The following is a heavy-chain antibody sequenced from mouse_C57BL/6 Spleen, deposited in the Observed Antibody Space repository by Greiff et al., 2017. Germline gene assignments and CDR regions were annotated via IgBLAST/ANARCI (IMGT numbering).Heavy chain of an antibody. Sequence: VQLQQPGAELVMPGASVKLSCKASGYTFTSYWMHWVKQRPGQGLEWIGEIDPSDSYTNYNQKFKGKSTLTVDKSSSTAYMQLSILTSEDSAVYYCARSEIYYGNYYAMDYWGQGTSVTVSS. J-gene: IGHJ4*01. CDR1: GYTFTSYW. D-gene: IGHD2-1*01. CDR2: IDPSDSYT. CDR3: ARSEIYYGNYYAMDY. V-gene: IGHV1-69*01.